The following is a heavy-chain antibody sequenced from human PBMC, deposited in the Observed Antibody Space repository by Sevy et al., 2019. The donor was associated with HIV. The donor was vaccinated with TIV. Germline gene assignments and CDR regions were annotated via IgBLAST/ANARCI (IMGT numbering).Heavy chain of an antibody. D-gene: IGHD4-17*01. CDR3: ARDVYGTYYYYGMDV. CDR2: IYYSGST. Sequence: SETLSLTCTVSGDSISSSNFYWGWIRQPPGKGLEWIGSIYYSGSTYYNPSLKSRVTISVDTSKNQFSLKLSSVTAADTAVYYCARDVYGTYYYYGMDVWGQGTTVTVSS. V-gene: IGHV4-39*07. CDR1: GDSISSSNFY. J-gene: IGHJ6*02.